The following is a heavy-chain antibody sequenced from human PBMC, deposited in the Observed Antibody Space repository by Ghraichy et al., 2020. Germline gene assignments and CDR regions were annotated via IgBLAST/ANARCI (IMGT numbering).Heavy chain of an antibody. V-gene: IGHV4-59*01. CDR3: ARVPLRLPRGYSGYDAPNDAFDI. CDR1: GGSISSYY. CDR2: IYYSGST. D-gene: IGHD5-12*01. J-gene: IGHJ3*02. Sequence: SQTLSLTCTVSGGSISSYYWSWIRQPPGKGLEWIGYIYYSGSTNYNPSLKSRVTISVDTSKNQFSLKLSSVTAADTAAYYCARVPLRLPRGYSGYDAPNDAFDIWGQGKLVTVSS.